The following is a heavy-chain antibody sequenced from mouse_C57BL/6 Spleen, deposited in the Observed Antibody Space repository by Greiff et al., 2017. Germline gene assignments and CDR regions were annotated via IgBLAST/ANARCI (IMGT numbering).Heavy chain of an antibody. J-gene: IGHJ2*01. Sequence: EVQLQQSGPELVKPGASVKISCKASGYSFTGYYMNWVKQSPEKSLEWIGEINPSTGGTTYNQKFKAKATLTVDKSSSTAYMQRKSLTSEDSEVYYCARWAVTDFDYWGQGTTLTVSS. D-gene: IGHD2-2*01. CDR3: ARWAVTDFDY. CDR2: INPSTGGT. V-gene: IGHV1-42*01. CDR1: GYSFTGYY.